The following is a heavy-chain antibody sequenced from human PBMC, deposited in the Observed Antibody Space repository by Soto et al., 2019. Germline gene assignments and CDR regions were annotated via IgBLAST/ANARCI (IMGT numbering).Heavy chain of an antibody. CDR3: ARWVGGSMYDNSGKYDS. D-gene: IGHD3-22*01. J-gene: IGHJ5*01. Sequence: QVQLVESGGGVVQPGRSLRLTCAASGFIFSGSGMHWVRQAPGKGLEWVALISYDGSRTYYADSVRDRFTISRDNGQNTLYLQMNSLRAEYTAVYFCARWVGGSMYDNSGKYDSWGQGTLVIVSS. CDR1: GFIFSGSG. CDR2: ISYDGSRT. V-gene: IGHV3-30*03.